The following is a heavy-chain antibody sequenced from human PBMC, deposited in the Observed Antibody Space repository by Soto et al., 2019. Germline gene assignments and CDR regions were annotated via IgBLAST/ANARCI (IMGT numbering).Heavy chain of an antibody. CDR2: IKRKTDGGTT. J-gene: IGHJ3*01. CDR1: GFTFSHAW. Sequence: EVRLVESGGGLVRPGGSLTLSCAASGFTFSHAWMSWVRQVPGKGLEWVGRIKRKTDGGTTDYAAPLKGRITISRDDSESTLYIHMTGLKTADPAVYFCAAPFTVLEIVITDEYAFDVFGQGTVVTVSS. CDR3: AAPFTVLEIVITDEYAFDV. D-gene: IGHD3-22*01. V-gene: IGHV3-15*01.